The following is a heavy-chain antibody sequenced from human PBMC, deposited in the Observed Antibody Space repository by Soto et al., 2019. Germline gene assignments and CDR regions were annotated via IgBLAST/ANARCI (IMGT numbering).Heavy chain of an antibody. CDR3: AKGGGYDILNGKPFDD. V-gene: IGHV3-33*06. CDR1: GFTFSSYG. J-gene: IGHJ4*02. Sequence: VVSLRLSCAASGFTFSSYGMHWVRQAPGKGLEWVAVIWYDGSNKYYADSVKGRFTISRDNSKNTLYLQMNSLRAEDTAVYYCAKGGGYDILNGKPFDDWGQGTLVTVSS. CDR2: IWYDGSNK. D-gene: IGHD3-9*01.